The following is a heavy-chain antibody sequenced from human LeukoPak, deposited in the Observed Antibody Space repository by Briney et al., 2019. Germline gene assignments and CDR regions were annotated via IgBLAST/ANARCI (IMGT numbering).Heavy chain of an antibody. CDR3: AELGITMIGGV. D-gene: IGHD3-10*02. CDR1: GFTFSSYS. CDR2: IRSNSSYI. J-gene: IGHJ6*04. Sequence: GGSLRLSCAASGFTFSSYSMNWVRQAPGKGLEWVSSIRSNSSYIYYADSVKGRFTMSRDNAKNSLYLQMNSLRAEDTAVYYCAELGITMIGGVWGKGTTVTTSS. V-gene: IGHV3-21*01.